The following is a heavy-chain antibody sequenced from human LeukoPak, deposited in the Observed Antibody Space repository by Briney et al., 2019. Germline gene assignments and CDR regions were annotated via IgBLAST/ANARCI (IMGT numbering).Heavy chain of an antibody. CDR2: LDSSGST. CDR3: DYGGLYFYYYMDV. CDR1: GGSISSRSDY. J-gene: IGHJ6*03. Sequence: PSETLSLTCTISGGSISSRSDYWGWIRQTPGKGLEWIGNLDSSGSTYYNPSLKSRVTISVGTSKNQFSLNLRSVAAANTHTRSHDYGGLYFYYYMDVWGKGTTVTVSS. D-gene: IGHD4-23*01. V-gene: IGHV4-39*01.